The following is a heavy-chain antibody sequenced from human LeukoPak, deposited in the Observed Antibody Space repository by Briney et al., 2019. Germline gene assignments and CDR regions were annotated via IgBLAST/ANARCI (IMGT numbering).Heavy chain of an antibody. Sequence: GGSLRLSCAASGFTFSDYALSWVRQAPGTGLEWVSTISGSGGTTYYVDSVKGRFTISRDNSKNMFFLQMNNLRLEDTAVYYCARLHNLNCDYWGLGTLVTVSS. CDR3: ARLHNLNCDY. J-gene: IGHJ4*02. V-gene: IGHV3-23*01. CDR1: GFTFSDYA. D-gene: IGHD1-14*01. CDR2: ISGSGGTT.